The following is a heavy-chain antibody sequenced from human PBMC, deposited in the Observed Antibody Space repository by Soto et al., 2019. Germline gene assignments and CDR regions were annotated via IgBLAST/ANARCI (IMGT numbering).Heavy chain of an antibody. V-gene: IGHV3-30*03. CDR3: LVVYSAFDI. CDR1: GFTFSSYG. D-gene: IGHD3-22*01. Sequence: GGSLRLSCAASGFTFSSYGMHWVRQAPGKGLEWVAVISYDGSNKYYADSVKGRFTISRDNSKNTLYLQMNSLRAEDTAVYYCLVVYSAFDIWGQGTMVTVSS. CDR2: ISYDGSNK. J-gene: IGHJ3*02.